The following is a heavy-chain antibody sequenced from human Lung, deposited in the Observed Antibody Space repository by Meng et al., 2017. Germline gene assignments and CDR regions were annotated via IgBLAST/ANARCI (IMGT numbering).Heavy chain of an antibody. D-gene: IGHD2-2*01. CDR3: ARDRYCSTTSCTGWFDP. J-gene: IGHJ5*02. Sequence: QVQWVQSGEEVKKPGASAKGARKASGYTLTSYGISWVRQAPGQGLEWMGWISGYNGNTNYAQKFQGRVTMTTDTSTSTAYMELRSLRSDDTAVYYCARDRYCSTTSCTGWFDPWGQGTLVTVSS. V-gene: IGHV1-18*01. CDR2: ISGYNGNT. CDR1: GYTLTSYG.